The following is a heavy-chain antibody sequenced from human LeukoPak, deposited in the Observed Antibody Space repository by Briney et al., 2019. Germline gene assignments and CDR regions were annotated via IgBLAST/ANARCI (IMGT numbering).Heavy chain of an antibody. V-gene: IGHV4-34*01. CDR3: ARDPTTVYDVDYYFDF. D-gene: IGHD3-22*01. Sequence: PSETLSLTCALYGVSFSGHYWSWVRQSPERGLEWIGEINDRGHTNYNPSLKSRLTLSVDTSKKEFSLKLRSVTAADTAVYFCARDPTTVYDVDYYFDFWGQGTLVTVSS. CDR2: INDRGHT. J-gene: IGHJ4*02. CDR1: GVSFSGHY.